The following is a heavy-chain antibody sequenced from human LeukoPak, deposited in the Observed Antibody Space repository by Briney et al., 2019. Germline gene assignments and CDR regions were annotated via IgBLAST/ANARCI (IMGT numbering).Heavy chain of an antibody. CDR2: IHYSGST. V-gene: IGHV4-59*01. CDR1: GGSISSYY. J-gene: IGHJ4*02. Sequence: SETLSLTCTVSGGSISSYYWSWIRQPPGKGLEWIGYIHYSGSTKYKSSLKSRVTTSVETSKNQFSLKLNSVTAADTAVYYCARGKEVITMLRGLKPGYYFDYWGQGTLVTVSS. D-gene: IGHD3-10*01. CDR3: ARGKEVITMLRGLKPGYYFDY.